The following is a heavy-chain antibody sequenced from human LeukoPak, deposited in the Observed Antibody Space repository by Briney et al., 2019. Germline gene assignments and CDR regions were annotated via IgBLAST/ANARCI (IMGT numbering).Heavy chain of an antibody. J-gene: IGHJ6*02. V-gene: IGHV3-48*03. CDR2: ISSSGGTI. Sequence: GGSLRLSCAASGFTFSSYEMNWVRQAPAKGLEWVSYISSSGGTIYYADSVKGRFTISRDNAKNSLYLQMNSLRAEDTAVYYCARAVPYYYYGMDVWGQGTTVTVSS. CDR3: ARAVPYYYYGMDV. CDR1: GFTFSSYE.